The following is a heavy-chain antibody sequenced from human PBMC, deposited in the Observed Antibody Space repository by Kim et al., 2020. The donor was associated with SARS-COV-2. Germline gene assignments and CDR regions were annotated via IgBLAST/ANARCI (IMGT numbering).Heavy chain of an antibody. CDR2: ISWNSGSI. CDR3: ARAKSIAGGAYDP. D-gene: IGHD6-6*01. V-gene: IGHV3-9*01. CDR1: GFTFDDYA. J-gene: IGHJ5*02. Sequence: GGSLRLSCAASGFTFDDYAMHWVRQAPGKGLEWVSGISWNSGSIGYADSVKGRFTISRDNAKNSLYLQMNSLRAEDTALYYCARAKSIAGGAYDPWGQGTLVTVSS.